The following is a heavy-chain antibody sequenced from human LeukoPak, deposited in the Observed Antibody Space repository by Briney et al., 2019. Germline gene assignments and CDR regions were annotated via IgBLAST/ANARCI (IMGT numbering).Heavy chain of an antibody. CDR1: GYTFTSYY. D-gene: IGHD3-22*01. CDR2: INPSGGST. Sequence: ASVKVSCKASGYTFTSYYMHWVRQAPGQGLEWMGIINPSGGSTSYAQKFQGRVTITTDESTSTAYMELSSLRSEDTAVYYCARGYYYDSSGPRVFDIWGQGTMVTVSS. CDR3: ARGYYYDSSGPRVFDI. V-gene: IGHV1-46*01. J-gene: IGHJ3*02.